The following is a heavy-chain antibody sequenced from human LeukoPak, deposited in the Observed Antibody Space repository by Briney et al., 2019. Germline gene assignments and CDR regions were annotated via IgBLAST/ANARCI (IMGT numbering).Heavy chain of an antibody. J-gene: IGHJ5*02. CDR2: ISGSGGST. D-gene: IGHD3-10*01. CDR3: AKVSHYYGSGSYWTDGWFDP. CDR1: GFTFSSYA. Sequence: GGSLRLSCAASGFTFSSYAMSWVRQAPGKGLEWVSAISGSGGSTYYADSVKGRFTISRDNSKNTLYLQMNSLRAEDTAVYYCAKVSHYYGSGSYWTDGWFDPWGQGTLVTVSS. V-gene: IGHV3-23*01.